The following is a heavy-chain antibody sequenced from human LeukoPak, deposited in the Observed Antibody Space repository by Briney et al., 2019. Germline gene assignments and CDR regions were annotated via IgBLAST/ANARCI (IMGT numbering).Heavy chain of an antibody. CDR2: IYYSGST. D-gene: IGHD6-6*01. J-gene: IGHJ6*03. CDR3: ARLRQLVPGYYYYMDV. Sequence: SETLSLTCTVSGGSISSSSYYWGWIRQPPGKGLEWIGSIYYSGSTYYNPSLKSRVTISVDTSKNQFSLKLSSVTAADTAVYYCARLRQLVPGYYYYMDVWGKGTTVTVSS. CDR1: GGSISSSSYY. V-gene: IGHV4-39*01.